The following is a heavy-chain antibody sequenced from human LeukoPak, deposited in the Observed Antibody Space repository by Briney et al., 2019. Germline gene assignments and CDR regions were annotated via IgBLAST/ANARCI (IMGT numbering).Heavy chain of an antibody. D-gene: IGHD6-13*01. J-gene: IGHJ4*02. Sequence: GGSLRLSCAVSGFTFSNYGMYWVRQAPGTGLEWVTFISDDGSRKYYVDSVKGRFTISRDNSKNTLYLQMNSLRVEDTAVYYCAKDRSTTWSFDYWGQGTLVSVSS. CDR3: AKDRSTTWSFDY. CDR1: GFTFSNYG. V-gene: IGHV3-30*18. CDR2: ISDDGSRK.